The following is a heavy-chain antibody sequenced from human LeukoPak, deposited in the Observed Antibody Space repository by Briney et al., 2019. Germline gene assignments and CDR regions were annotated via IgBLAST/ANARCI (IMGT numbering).Heavy chain of an antibody. CDR2: ISWNSGSI. D-gene: IGHD6-13*01. Sequence: PGGSLRLSCAASGFTFDDYAMHWVRQAPGKGLEWVSGISWNSGSIGYADSVKGRFTISRDNAKNSLYLQMNSLRAEDTALYYCAKDYSSSLQGWFDPWGQGTLVTVSS. CDR1: GFTFDDYA. J-gene: IGHJ5*02. CDR3: AKDYSSSLQGWFDP. V-gene: IGHV3-9*01.